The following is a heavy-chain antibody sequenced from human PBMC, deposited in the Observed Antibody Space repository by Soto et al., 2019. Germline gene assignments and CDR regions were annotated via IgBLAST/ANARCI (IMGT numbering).Heavy chain of an antibody. CDR1: GFTFSIYG. D-gene: IGHD6-13*01. Sequence: GGSLRLSCAASGFTFSIYGMHWVRQAPGKGLEWVALISYDGSTKFYADSVKGRFTISRDNSKNSLYLQMNSLRAGDTAVYYCARATAADDYGMDVWGQGTTVTVSS. J-gene: IGHJ6*02. V-gene: IGHV3-30*03. CDR2: ISYDGSTK. CDR3: ARATAADDYGMDV.